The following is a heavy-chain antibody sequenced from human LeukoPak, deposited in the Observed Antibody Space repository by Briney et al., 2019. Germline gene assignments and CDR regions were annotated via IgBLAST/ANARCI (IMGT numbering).Heavy chain of an antibody. CDR1: GFTFRSYW. CDR3: ARAYDVDF. J-gene: IGHJ4*02. D-gene: IGHD3-22*01. V-gene: IGHV3-7*05. CDR2: IKHDGSEK. Sequence: GGSLRLSCAASGFTFRSYWMNWVSQAPGKGLEWVANIKHDGSEKYYVDSVKGRFTISRDNAKNSLYLQMNSLRAEDTAIYYCARAYDVDFWGQGTLVTVSS.